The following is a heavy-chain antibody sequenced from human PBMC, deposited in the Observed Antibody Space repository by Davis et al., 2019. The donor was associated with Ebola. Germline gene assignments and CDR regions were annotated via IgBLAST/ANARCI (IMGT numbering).Heavy chain of an antibody. CDR2: INPNSGGS. D-gene: IGHD3-9*01. J-gene: IGHJ5*02. V-gene: IGHV1-2*04. CDR3: AREFLVTGYKCADL. Sequence: ASVKVSCKASGYTFTGYYIHWVRQAPGQGLEWMGWINPNSGGSNYAQKFQGWVTMTRDTSITTTYMELSSLRTDDTAIYYCAREFLVTGYKCADLWGQGTLVTVSS. CDR1: GYTFTGYY.